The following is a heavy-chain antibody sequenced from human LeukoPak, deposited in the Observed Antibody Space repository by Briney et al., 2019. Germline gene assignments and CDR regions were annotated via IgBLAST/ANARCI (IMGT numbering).Heavy chain of an antibody. CDR1: GGSISSSSYY. J-gene: IGHJ4*02. CDR2: INHSGST. Sequence: PSETLSLTCTVSGGSISSSSYYWGWIRQPPGKGLEWIGEINHSGSTNYNPSLKSRVTISVDTSKNQFSLKLSSVTAADTAVYYCARGGYCSSTSCYARDFDYWGQGTLVTVSS. CDR3: ARGGYCSSTSCYARDFDY. D-gene: IGHD2-2*01. V-gene: IGHV4-39*07.